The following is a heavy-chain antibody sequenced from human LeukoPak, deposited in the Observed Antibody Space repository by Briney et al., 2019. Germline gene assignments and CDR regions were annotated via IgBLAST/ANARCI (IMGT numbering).Heavy chain of an antibody. V-gene: IGHV3-21*01. CDR1: GFTFSSYS. CDR3: ARARKLTTVTTFSYFDY. D-gene: IGHD4-11*01. J-gene: IGHJ4*02. CDR2: ISSSSSYI. Sequence: GGSLRLSCAASGFTFSSYSTNWVRQAPGKGLEWVSSISSSSSYIYYADSVKGRFTISRDNAKNSLYLQMNSLRAEDTAVYYCARARKLTTVTTFSYFDYWGQGTLVTVSS.